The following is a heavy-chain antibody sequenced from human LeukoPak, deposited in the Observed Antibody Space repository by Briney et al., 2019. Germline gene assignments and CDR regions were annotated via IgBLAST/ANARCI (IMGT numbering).Heavy chain of an antibody. CDR3: AKDGGITMIVVVTHFDY. V-gene: IGHV3-23*01. CDR1: GFTFSSYA. CDR2: ISGSGGST. Sequence: GGSLRLSCAASGFTFSSYAMSWVRQAPGKGLEWVSAISGSGGSTYYADSVKGRFTISRDNSKNTLYLQMNSLRAEDTAVYYCAKDGGITMIVVVTHFDYWGQGTLVIVSS. D-gene: IGHD3-22*01. J-gene: IGHJ4*02.